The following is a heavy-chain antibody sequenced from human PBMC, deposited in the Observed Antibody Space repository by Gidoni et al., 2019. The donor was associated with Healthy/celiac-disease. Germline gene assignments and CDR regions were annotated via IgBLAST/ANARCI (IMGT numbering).Heavy chain of an antibody. CDR3: ARAAGFWSGLRYGMDV. Sequence: QVQLVQSGAEVKKPGASVKVSCKASGYTFTSYAMHWVRQAPGQRLEWMGWINAGNGNTKYSQKFQGRVTITRDTSASTAYMELSSLRSEDTAVYYCARAAGFWSGLRYGMDVWGQGTTVTVSS. J-gene: IGHJ6*02. CDR2: INAGNGNT. D-gene: IGHD3-3*01. V-gene: IGHV1-3*01. CDR1: GYTFTSYA.